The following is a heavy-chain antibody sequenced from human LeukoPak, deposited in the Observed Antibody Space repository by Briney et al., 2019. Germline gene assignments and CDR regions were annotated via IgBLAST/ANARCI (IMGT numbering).Heavy chain of an antibody. CDR3: ARSTVTHSFDY. V-gene: IGHV3-64D*06. CDR2: ISSNGGST. Sequence: GGSLRLSCSASGFTFSSYAMHWVRQAPGKGLEYVSAISSNGGSTYYADSVKGRFTISRDNSKNTLYLQMSSLRAEDTAVYYCARSTVTHSFDYWGQGTLVTVSS. CDR1: GFTFSSYA. J-gene: IGHJ4*02. D-gene: IGHD4-17*01.